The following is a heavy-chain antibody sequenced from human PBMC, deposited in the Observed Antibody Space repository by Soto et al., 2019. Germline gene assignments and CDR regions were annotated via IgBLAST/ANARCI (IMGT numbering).Heavy chain of an antibody. Sequence: GSLRLSCAASGFTFSSYAMSWVRQAPGKGLEWVSAISGSGGSTYYADSVKGRFTISRDNSKNTLYLQMNSLRAEDTAVYYCAKTTVTPLYYYYYMDVWGKGTTVTVSS. CDR1: GFTFSSYA. CDR3: AKTTVTPLYYYYYMDV. CDR2: ISGSGGST. V-gene: IGHV3-23*01. D-gene: IGHD4-17*01. J-gene: IGHJ6*03.